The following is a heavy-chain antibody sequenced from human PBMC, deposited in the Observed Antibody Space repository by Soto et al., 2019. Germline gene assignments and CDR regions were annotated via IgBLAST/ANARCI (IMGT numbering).Heavy chain of an antibody. D-gene: IGHD3-10*01. CDR1: GYIFTSFG. CDR2: VSTYNGNT. CDR3: TRGTGIGSRTYD. Sequence: QVQLVQSGAEVKKPGASVKVSCKASGYIFTSFGITWVRQAPGQGLEWMGWVSTYNGNTKYAQKLQGRVTMSTDTSSSTAYMELRSLRSDVTAMYYRTRGTGIGSRTYDWGQGTLATVSS. J-gene: IGHJ4*02. V-gene: IGHV1-18*01.